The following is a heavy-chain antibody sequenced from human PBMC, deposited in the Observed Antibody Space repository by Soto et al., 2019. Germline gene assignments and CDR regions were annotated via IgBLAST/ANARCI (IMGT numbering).Heavy chain of an antibody. Sequence: ASVKVSCEASGGTFSSYAISCVRQAPGQGLEWMGGIIPIFGTANYAQKFQGRVTITADESTSTAYMELSSLRSEDTAVYYCARGYSGYHFDYWGQGTLVTVSS. CDR1: GGTFSSYA. CDR3: ARGYSGYHFDY. J-gene: IGHJ4*02. D-gene: IGHD5-12*01. V-gene: IGHV1-69*13. CDR2: IIPIFGTA.